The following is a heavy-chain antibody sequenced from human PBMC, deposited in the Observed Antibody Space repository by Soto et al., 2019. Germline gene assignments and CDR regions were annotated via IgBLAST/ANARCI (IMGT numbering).Heavy chain of an antibody. V-gene: IGHV3-23*01. CDR1: GFTFSSYA. CDR3: AKDYDSSGYYLTYYFDY. D-gene: IGHD3-22*01. Sequence: EVQLLESGGGLVQPGGSLRLSCAASGFTFSSYAMSWVRQAPGKGLEWVSAISGSGGSTYYADSVKGRFTISRDNSKNTRYLQMNSLRAEDTAVYYCAKDYDSSGYYLTYYFDYWGQGTLVTVSS. CDR2: ISGSGGST. J-gene: IGHJ4*02.